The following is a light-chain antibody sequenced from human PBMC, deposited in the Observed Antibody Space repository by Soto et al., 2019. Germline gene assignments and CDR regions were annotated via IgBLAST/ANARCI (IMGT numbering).Light chain of an antibody. CDR3: QQYNNCPYT. Sequence: EIVMTQSPATMSVSPGERATLSCRASQSVSSNLAWYQQKPGQAPRLLIYGASTRATGIPARFSGSGSGTEFNLTISSLQYEDFAVYYCQQYNNCPYTFGQGTKLAIK. J-gene: IGKJ2*01. CDR2: GAS. CDR1: QSVSSN. V-gene: IGKV3-15*01.